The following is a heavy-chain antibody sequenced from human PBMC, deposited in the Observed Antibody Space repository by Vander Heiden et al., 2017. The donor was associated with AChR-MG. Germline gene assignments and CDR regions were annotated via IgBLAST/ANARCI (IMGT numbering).Heavy chain of an antibody. J-gene: IGHJ6*02. Sequence: GQSGAEVKKPGSSVKVSCKASGGTFSSYAISWVRQAPGQGLEWMGGIIPIFGTADYAQKFQGRVTITADESTSTAYMELSSLRSEDTAVYYCARDVLRYLGGGMDVWGQGTTVTVSS. D-gene: IGHD3-9*01. V-gene: IGHV1-69*01. CDR3: ARDVLRYLGGGMDV. CDR1: GGTFSSYA. CDR2: IIPIFGTA.